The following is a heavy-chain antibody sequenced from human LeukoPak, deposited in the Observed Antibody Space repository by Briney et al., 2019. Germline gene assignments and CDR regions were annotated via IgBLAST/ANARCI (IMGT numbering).Heavy chain of an antibody. CDR3: AKTPRYCSSASCSILYGMDV. CDR1: GFTFSSYA. J-gene: IGHJ6*02. V-gene: IGHV3-23*01. D-gene: IGHD2-2*01. CDR2: ISGSGGNT. Sequence: GGSLRLSCAASGFTFSSYAMSWVRQAPGKGLEWVSTISGSGGNTYYADSVKGRFTISRDNSKNTLYLQMNCLRAEDTAVYYCAKTPRYCSSASCSILYGMDVWGQGTTVTVSS.